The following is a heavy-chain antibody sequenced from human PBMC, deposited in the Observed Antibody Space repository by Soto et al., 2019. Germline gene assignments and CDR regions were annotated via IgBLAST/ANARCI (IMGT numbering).Heavy chain of an antibody. V-gene: IGHV1-2*04. D-gene: IGHD2-2*01. CDR2: INPNSGAT. J-gene: IGHJ2*01. CDR3: ARGVAVPTAVSWYFDL. Sequence: QMQLVQSGAEVKPPGASVKVSCKASGYSFTGYYLHWVRQAPGRGLEWMGWINPNSGATNYVQKFQGWLTMARDTSISTAYMELRRLRSDDTAVYYCARGVAVPTAVSWYFDLWGRGTLVTVSS. CDR1: GYSFTGYY.